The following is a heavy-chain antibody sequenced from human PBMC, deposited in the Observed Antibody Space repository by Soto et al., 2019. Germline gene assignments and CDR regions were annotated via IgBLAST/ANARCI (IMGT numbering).Heavy chain of an antibody. CDR3: ATYSTGYCSSTICYAWRWFDP. D-gene: IGHD2-2*03. V-gene: IGHV3-23*01. CDR2: ISGSGGST. Sequence: EVQLLESGGGLVQPGGSLRLSCAASGFTFSSYAMSWVRQAPGKGLEWVSAISGSGGSTYYADSVKGRFTISRDNSKNTLYWQMTSLRAEDTVVYYCATYSTGYCSSTICYAWRWFDPWGQGTLVTVSS. J-gene: IGHJ5*02. CDR1: GFTFSSYA.